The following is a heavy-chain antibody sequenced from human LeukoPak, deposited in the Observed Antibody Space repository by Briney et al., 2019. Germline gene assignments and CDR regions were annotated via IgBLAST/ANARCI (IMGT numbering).Heavy chain of an antibody. CDR3: AHIFLYGSGSYYVDY. D-gene: IGHD3-10*01. Sequence: SGPTLVKPTQTLTLTCTFSGFSLSTSGVGVGWFRQPPGKALEWLALIYWDDDKRYSPSLKSRLTITKDTSKNQVVLTMTHMTPVDRLTYYCAHIFLYGSGSYYVDYWGQGNLVTVSS. J-gene: IGHJ4*02. CDR2: IYWDDDK. V-gene: IGHV2-5*02. CDR1: GFSLSTSGVG.